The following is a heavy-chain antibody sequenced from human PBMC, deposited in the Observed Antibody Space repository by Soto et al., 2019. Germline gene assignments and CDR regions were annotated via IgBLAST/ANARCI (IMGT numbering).Heavy chain of an antibody. Sequence: QVRLQESGPGLVKPSETLSLTCTVSGGSISSYYWSWIRQPPGKGLEWIGYIYYSGSTNYNPSLKSRVTISVDTSKNQFSLKLSSVTAADTAVYYCARFGRIGYSYGTGAYYYYGMDVWGQGTTVTVSS. CDR1: GGSISSYY. CDR2: IYYSGST. CDR3: ARFGRIGYSYGTGAYYYYGMDV. J-gene: IGHJ6*02. D-gene: IGHD5-18*01. V-gene: IGHV4-59*01.